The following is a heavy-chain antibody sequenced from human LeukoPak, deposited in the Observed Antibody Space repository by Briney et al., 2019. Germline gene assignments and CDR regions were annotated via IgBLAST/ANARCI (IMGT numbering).Heavy chain of an antibody. D-gene: IGHD6-13*01. V-gene: IGHV1-18*01. CDR1: GYTFTSYG. J-gene: IGHJ1*01. Sequence: ASVKVSCKASGYTFTSYGISWVRQAPGQGLEWMGWISAYNGITNYAQKLQGRVSMTTDTSTSTAYMELSSLRSEDTAVYYCARDLELAAAGDQHWGQGTLVTVSS. CDR3: ARDLELAAAGDQH. CDR2: ISAYNGIT.